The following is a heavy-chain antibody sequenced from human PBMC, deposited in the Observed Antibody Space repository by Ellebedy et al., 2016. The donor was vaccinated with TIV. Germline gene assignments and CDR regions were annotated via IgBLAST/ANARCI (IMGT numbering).Heavy chain of an antibody. Sequence: AASVKVSCKASGYTFTSYGISWVRQAPGQGLEWMGWINAHNGHTKYVQNLQGRVTMTTDTSTSTAYMELRSLRSEDTAVYYCAGGTDFDWWGQGTLVTVSS. CDR1: GYTFTSYG. CDR2: INAHNGHT. D-gene: IGHD1-26*01. J-gene: IGHJ4*02. V-gene: IGHV1-18*04. CDR3: AGGTDFDW.